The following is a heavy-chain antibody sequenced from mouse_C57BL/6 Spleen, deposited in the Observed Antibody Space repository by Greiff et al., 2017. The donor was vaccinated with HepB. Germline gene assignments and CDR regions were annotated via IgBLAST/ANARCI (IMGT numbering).Heavy chain of an antibody. J-gene: IGHJ4*01. CDR2: ILPGSGST. D-gene: IGHD1-1*01. CDR3: ALITTVERAYYYAMDY. V-gene: IGHV1-9*01. Sequence: VQLQQSGAELMKPGASVKLSCKATGYTFTGYWIEWVKQRPGHGLEWIGEILPGSGSTNYNEKFKGKATFTADTSSNTAYMQLSSLTTEDSAIYYCALITTVERAYYYAMDYWGQGTSVTVSS. CDR1: GYTFTGYW.